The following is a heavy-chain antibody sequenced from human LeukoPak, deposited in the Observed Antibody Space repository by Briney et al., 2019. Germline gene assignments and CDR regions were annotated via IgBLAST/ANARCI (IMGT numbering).Heavy chain of an antibody. D-gene: IGHD3-22*01. CDR1: GFIFSNYG. Sequence: GGSLRLSCAASGFIFSNYGMSWVRQAPGKGLEWVSSISFSSTHIYYADSIQGRFTISRDNAENSLYLQMNSLRAEDTAVYYCAKSHPDDRNCWGQGTLVTVSS. J-gene: IGHJ4*02. CDR3: AKSHPDDRNC. CDR2: ISFSSTHI. V-gene: IGHV3-21*04.